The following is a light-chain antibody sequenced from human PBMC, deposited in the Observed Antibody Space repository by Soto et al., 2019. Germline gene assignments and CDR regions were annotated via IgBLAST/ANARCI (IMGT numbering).Light chain of an antibody. CDR3: SSYTSSSTLV. Sequence: QSALTQPASVSGSPGQSITISCTGTSSDVGRYNLVSWYQQHPGKAPKLMISEVSNRPSGVSNRLSGSKSGNTASLTISGLQAEDEADYYCSSYTSSSTLVFGTGTKVTVL. CDR1: SSDVGRYNL. V-gene: IGLV2-14*02. J-gene: IGLJ1*01. CDR2: EVS.